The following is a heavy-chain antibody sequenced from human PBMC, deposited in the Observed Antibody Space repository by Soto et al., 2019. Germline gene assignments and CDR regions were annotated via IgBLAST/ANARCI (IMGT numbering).Heavy chain of an antibody. V-gene: IGHV2-26*01. D-gene: IGHD3-10*01. J-gene: IGHJ5*02. Sequence: QVTLKESGPVLVNPTENLTLTCTVSGFSLSNARMGVSWIRQPQGKALAWLAHIFSNDEKSYSTSLKSRLTIAKDTSKSQVVLTRTNVDPVDTATCYGARRYYGLGSYYNFDWFAPWGEGTLVTVSS. CDR2: IFSNDEK. CDR1: GFSLSNARMG. CDR3: ARRYYGLGSYYNFDWFAP.